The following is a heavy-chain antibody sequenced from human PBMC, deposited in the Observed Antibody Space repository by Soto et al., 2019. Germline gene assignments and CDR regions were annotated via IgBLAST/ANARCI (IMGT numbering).Heavy chain of an antibody. CDR2: IYYSGST. J-gene: IGHJ4*02. CDR1: GDSISSSSYY. CDR3: ARQRPSVVTQAYFDV. V-gene: IGHV4-39*01. D-gene: IGHD2-21*02. Sequence: SATLSLTCTVTGDSISSSSYYLVLIRQPQGKGLEWIGSIYYSGSTYNNPSLRSRVSMSIDTSKDQFSLKLKSVTAADTALYFCARQRPSVVTQAYFDVWGPGSLVTVSS.